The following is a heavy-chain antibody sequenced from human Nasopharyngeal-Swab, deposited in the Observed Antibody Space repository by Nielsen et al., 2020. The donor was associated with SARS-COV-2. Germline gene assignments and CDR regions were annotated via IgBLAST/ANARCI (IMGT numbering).Heavy chain of an antibody. Sequence: SETLSLTCTVSGGSISSGGYYWSWIRQPPGQRLEWIGEINDSGSTNYNPSLKSRVTISVDTSKNQFSLKLSSVTAADTAVYYCARLCYDFWSGFRLPRGMDVWGQGTAVTVSS. CDR2: INDSGST. CDR1: GGSISSGGYY. D-gene: IGHD3-3*01. CDR3: ARLCYDFWSGFRLPRGMDV. V-gene: IGHV4-39*07. J-gene: IGHJ6*02.